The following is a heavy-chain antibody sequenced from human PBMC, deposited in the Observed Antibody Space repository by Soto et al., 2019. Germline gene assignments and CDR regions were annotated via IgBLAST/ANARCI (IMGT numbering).Heavy chain of an antibody. CDR1: GFTFSSYG. Sequence: GGSLRLSCAASGFTFSSYGMHWVRQAPGKGLEWVAVIWYDGSNKYYADSVKGRFTISRDNSKNTLYLQMNSLRAEDTAVYYCARGQGGGSGGSSGYGMDVWGQGTTVTVSS. CDR3: ARGQGGGSGGSSGYGMDV. J-gene: IGHJ6*02. CDR2: IWYDGSNK. V-gene: IGHV3-33*01. D-gene: IGHD3-10*01.